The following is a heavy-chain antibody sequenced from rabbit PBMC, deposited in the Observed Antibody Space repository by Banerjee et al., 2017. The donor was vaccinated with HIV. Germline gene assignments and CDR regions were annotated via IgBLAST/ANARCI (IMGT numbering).Heavy chain of an antibody. V-gene: IGHV1S45*01. CDR3: ARDMARVIGWKFNL. J-gene: IGHJ4*01. D-gene: IGHD1-1*01. Sequence: QEHLVESGGCLVKPGASLTLSCKASGFSFSNKYVMCWVRQAPGNGLQWSGRINSSSRNLVHATRAKDRFAIPKHSTHTVTLQMTSQTAADTAPYLCARDMARVIGWKFNLWGPGSLVSVS. CDR2: INSSSRNL. CDR1: GFSFSNKYV.